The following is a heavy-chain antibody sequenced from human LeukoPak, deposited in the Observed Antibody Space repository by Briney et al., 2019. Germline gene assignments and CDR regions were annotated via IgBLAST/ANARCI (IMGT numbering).Heavy chain of an antibody. CDR2: ISAYNGNT. Sequence: ASVKVSCKASGYTFSNYGISWVRQAPGQGLEWMGWISAYNGNTNYAQNLQGRVTMTTDTSTSTAYMELRSLRSDDTAVYYCARVGRGIAAAGNFDYWGQGTLVTVSS. D-gene: IGHD6-13*01. CDR3: ARVGRGIAAAGNFDY. J-gene: IGHJ4*02. V-gene: IGHV1-18*01. CDR1: GYTFSNYG.